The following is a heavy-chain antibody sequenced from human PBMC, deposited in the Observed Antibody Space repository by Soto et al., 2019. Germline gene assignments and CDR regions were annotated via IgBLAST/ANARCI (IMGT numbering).Heavy chain of an antibody. CDR3: ARLGAYYQSLEP. Sequence: PSETLSLTCDVSGDTISTGGYTWAWIRQPPGKALEWIGHTYHSGNPYYNPSLKSRVTISLETSNSQFSLRLSSVTAADTAVYYCARLGAYYQSLEPWGPGTLVTVSS. V-gene: IGHV4-30-2*01. J-gene: IGHJ5*02. CDR1: GDTISTGGYT. D-gene: IGHD2-21*01. CDR2: TYHSGNP.